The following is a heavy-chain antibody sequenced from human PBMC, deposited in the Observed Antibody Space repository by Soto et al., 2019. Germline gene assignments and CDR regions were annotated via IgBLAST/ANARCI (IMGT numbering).Heavy chain of an antibody. V-gene: IGHV4-31*03. J-gene: IGHJ6*03. CDR1: GGSISSGGYY. Sequence: QVQLQESGPGLVKPSQTLSLTCTVSGGSISSGGYYWSWIRQHPGKGLEWIGYIYYSGSTYYNPSLKSRVTISVDTSKNQFSLKLSSVTAADTAVYYCARDSRGGLYYYSMDVWGKGTTVTVSS. CDR3: ARDSRGGLYYYSMDV. D-gene: IGHD6-13*01. CDR2: IYYSGST.